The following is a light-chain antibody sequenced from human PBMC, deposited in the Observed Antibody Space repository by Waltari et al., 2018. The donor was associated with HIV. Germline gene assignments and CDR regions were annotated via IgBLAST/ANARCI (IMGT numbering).Light chain of an antibody. V-gene: IGLV8-61*01. J-gene: IGLJ3*02. CDR2: NTK. Sequence: QTVVTQEPSVSVSPGGSVVFTCGLTSGSVSPRHYPSWYQQTPGQAPRTDIYNTKIRSPGVRGRFSGAILGNRAALDVAGAQAEDEADYYCALYLRSGNWVFGGGTYLTV. CDR1: SGSVSPRHY. CDR3: ALYLRSGNWV.